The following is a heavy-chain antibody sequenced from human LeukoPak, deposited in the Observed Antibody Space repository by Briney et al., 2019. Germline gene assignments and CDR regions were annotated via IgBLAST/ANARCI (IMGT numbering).Heavy chain of an antibody. Sequence: KSSETLSLTCTVSGGSINSYYWSWIRQPPGKGLEWIGYIYYSGSTNYNPSLKSRVTISIDTSKNQFSLKLTSVTAADTAVYYCARAPGTTFDYWGHGNMVTVSS. D-gene: IGHD4-17*01. CDR1: GGSINSYY. CDR2: IYYSGST. CDR3: ARAPGTTFDY. V-gene: IGHV4-59*08. J-gene: IGHJ4*01.